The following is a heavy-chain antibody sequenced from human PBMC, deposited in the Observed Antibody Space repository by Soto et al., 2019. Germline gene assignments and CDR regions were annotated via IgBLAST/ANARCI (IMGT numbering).Heavy chain of an antibody. CDR1: GFTFSSYS. Sequence: GGSLRLSCAASGFTFSSYSMNWVRQAPGKGLEWVSSISSSSSYIYYADSVKGRFTISRDNAKNSLYLQMNSLRAEDTAVYYCARGWWEREGYLMDVWGQGTTVTVSS. D-gene: IGHD1-26*01. CDR2: ISSSSSYI. V-gene: IGHV3-21*01. CDR3: ARGWWEREGYLMDV. J-gene: IGHJ6*02.